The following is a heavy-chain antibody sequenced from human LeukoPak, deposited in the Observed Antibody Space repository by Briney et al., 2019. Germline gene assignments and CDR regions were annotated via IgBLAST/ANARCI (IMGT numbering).Heavy chain of an antibody. Sequence: GGSLRLSCAASEFTFSTYWMHWVRHAPGKGLVWVSRITTDGSNTNQADSAKGRFTISRDNAKNSLYLQMNSLRAEDTAVYYCTKLGSGSGGQGTLVTVSS. CDR2: ITTDGSNT. CDR3: TKLGSGS. D-gene: IGHD3-10*01. J-gene: IGHJ4*02. V-gene: IGHV3-74*01. CDR1: EFTFSTYW.